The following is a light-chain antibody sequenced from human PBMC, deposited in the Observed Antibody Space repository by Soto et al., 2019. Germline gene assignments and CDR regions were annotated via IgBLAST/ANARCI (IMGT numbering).Light chain of an antibody. Sequence: AIQLTQSPSSLSASVGDRVTITCRASHGISNSLAWYQQKPGQAPRLLMYLASTLHSGVPPRFSGTVSVTNFTLTTSSLQPEDFATYYCQQLNRFPTKFGQGTKVEIK. CDR3: QQLNRFPTK. J-gene: IGKJ1*01. CDR2: LAS. V-gene: IGKV1-13*02. CDR1: HGISNS.